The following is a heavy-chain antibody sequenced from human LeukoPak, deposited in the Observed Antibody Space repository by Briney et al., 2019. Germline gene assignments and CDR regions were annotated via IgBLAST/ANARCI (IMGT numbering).Heavy chain of an antibody. CDR3: ARDFFHGHCSGLTCFLLDS. Sequence: GASVKVSCKASGYTFTGYYMHWVRQAPGQGLEWMGRINPNSGGTNYAQKFQGRLTMTTDTSTNTAYMELRSLRPDDTAVYYCARDFFHGHCSGLTCFLLDSWGQGSLVTVSS. J-gene: IGHJ4*02. CDR2: INPNSGGT. CDR1: GYTFTGYY. V-gene: IGHV1-2*06. D-gene: IGHD2-15*01.